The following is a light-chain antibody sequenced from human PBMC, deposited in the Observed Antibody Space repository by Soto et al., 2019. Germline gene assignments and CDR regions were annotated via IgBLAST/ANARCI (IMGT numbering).Light chain of an antibody. Sequence: ETVMTQSPDTLSVSPGESATLSCRASQDVSTNLAWFHQKPGQTPRLVLYGASKRATGIPARFSGSGSGRHFTLTISSLQSEVFGVYYCQHYNNWPPYSFGQGTKVEIK. V-gene: IGKV3-15*01. J-gene: IGKJ2*03. CDR2: GAS. CDR1: QDVSTN. CDR3: QHYNNWPPYS.